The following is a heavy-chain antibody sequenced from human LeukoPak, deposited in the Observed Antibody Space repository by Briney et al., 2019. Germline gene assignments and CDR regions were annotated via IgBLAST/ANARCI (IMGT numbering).Heavy chain of an antibody. D-gene: IGHD3-10*01. V-gene: IGHV3-21*01. CDR2: ISSSSSYI. Sequence: GSLRLSCAASGCTFSSYSMNWVRQAPGKGLEWVASISSSSSYIYYADSVKGRFTISRDDAKNSLYLQMSSLRAEDTAVYYCARKGSASYYRRQNYGMDVWGQGTTVTVSS. CDR1: GCTFSSYS. J-gene: IGHJ6*02. CDR3: ARKGSASYYRRQNYGMDV.